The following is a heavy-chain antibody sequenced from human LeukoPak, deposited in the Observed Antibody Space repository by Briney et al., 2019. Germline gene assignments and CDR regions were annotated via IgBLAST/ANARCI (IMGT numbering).Heavy chain of an antibody. J-gene: IGHJ3*02. Sequence: GGSLRLSCAASGFTFSSYWMHWVRQAPGKGLVWVSRINSDGSSTSYADSVKGRFTISRDNAKNTLYLQMNSLRAEDTAVYYCATGIFHDAFDIWGQGTMVTVSS. CDR2: INSDGSST. CDR1: GFTFSSYW. D-gene: IGHD2/OR15-2a*01. CDR3: ATGIFHDAFDI. V-gene: IGHV3-74*01.